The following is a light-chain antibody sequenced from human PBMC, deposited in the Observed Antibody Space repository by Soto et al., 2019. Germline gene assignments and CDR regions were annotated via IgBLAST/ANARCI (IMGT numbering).Light chain of an antibody. Sequence: QSVLTQPPSASGTPGQRVTISCSGSSSKIGSNYVYWYQQLPGTAPKLLIYRNNQRPSGVPDRFSGSKSGTSASLAISGLRSEDEADYYCAAWDDSLSAFYVFGTGTKVTV. J-gene: IGLJ1*01. V-gene: IGLV1-47*01. CDR1: SSKIGSNY. CDR2: RNN. CDR3: AAWDDSLSAFYV.